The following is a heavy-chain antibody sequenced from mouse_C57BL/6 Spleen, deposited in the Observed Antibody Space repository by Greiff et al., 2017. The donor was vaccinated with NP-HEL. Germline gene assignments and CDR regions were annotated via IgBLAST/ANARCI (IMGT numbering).Heavy chain of an antibody. CDR1: GYTFTSYW. CDR2: IHPNSGST. CDR3: ARSGFTTDWYFDV. Sequence: QVQLQQPGAELVKPGASVKLSCKASGYTFTSYWMHWVKQRPGQGLEWIGMIHPNSGSTNYNEKFKSKATLTVDKSSSTAYMQLSSLTSEDSAVYYCARSGFTTDWYFDVWGTGTTVTVSS. D-gene: IGHD1-1*01. J-gene: IGHJ1*03. V-gene: IGHV1-64*01.